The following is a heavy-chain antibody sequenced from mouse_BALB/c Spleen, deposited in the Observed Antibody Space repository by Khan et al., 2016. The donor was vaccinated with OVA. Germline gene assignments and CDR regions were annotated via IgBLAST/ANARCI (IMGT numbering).Heavy chain of an antibody. CDR1: GYTFTTAG. D-gene: IGHD2-12*01. V-gene: IGHV9-4*02. Sequence: QIQLVQSGPELKKPGETVRISCKASGYTFTTAGIQWVQKMPGKGLKWIGWINTHSGVPKYAEDFKGRFAFSLEISVNTAYLQITNLKNEDTATYICARGAAAYYRGDGGAMEYWGQGTSVTVSS. J-gene: IGHJ4*01. CDR2: INTHSGVP. CDR3: ARGAAAYYRGDGGAMEY.